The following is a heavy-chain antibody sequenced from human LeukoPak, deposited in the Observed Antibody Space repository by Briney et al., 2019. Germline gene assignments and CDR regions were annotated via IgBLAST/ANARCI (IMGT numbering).Heavy chain of an antibody. CDR3: ARVSSTTCKDFDN. D-gene: IGHD6-13*01. J-gene: IGHJ4*02. V-gene: IGHV1-2*02. Sequence: ASVKVSCKASGYTFTGYSMHWVRQAPGQGLEWMGWINPKSGGSNYAQKFQGRVTMTRDTSITTAYMELSRLRSDDTAVYYCARVSSTTCKDFDNWGQGTLVTVSS. CDR2: INPKSGGS. CDR1: GYTFTGYS.